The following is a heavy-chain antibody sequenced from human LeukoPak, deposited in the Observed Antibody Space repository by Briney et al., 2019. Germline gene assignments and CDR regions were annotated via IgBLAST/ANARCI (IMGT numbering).Heavy chain of an antibody. CDR1: GFTLSSHG. Sequence: GGSLRLSCAASGFTLSSHGMSWVRQAPGKGLEWVSGISSSGSSTYYADSVKGRFTISRDNSKNTLYLQMNSLRAEDTAVYYCAKDHGVVVPAATWSPSFDYWGQGTLVTVSS. D-gene: IGHD2-2*01. CDR2: ISSSGSST. J-gene: IGHJ4*02. CDR3: AKDHGVVVPAATWSPSFDY. V-gene: IGHV3-23*01.